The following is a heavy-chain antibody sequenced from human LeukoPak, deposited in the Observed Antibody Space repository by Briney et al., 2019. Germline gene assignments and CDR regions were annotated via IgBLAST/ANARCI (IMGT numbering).Heavy chain of an antibody. Sequence: PGRSLRLSCAASGFTFSSYAMHWVRQAPGKGLEWVAVISYDGSNKYYADSVKGRFTISRDDSKNTLYLQMNSLRAEDTAVYYWARDLSNSGYDAPDDYWGQGTLVTVSS. CDR1: GFTFSSYA. J-gene: IGHJ4*02. CDR2: ISYDGSNK. D-gene: IGHD5-12*01. V-gene: IGHV3-30-3*01. CDR3: ARDLSNSGYDAPDDY.